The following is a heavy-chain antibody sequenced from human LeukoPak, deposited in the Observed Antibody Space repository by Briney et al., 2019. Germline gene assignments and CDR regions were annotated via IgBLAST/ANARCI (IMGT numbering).Heavy chain of an antibody. D-gene: IGHD1-26*01. CDR2: IYYSGST. J-gene: IGHJ4*02. CDR1: GGSISIYY. Sequence: SSETLSLTCTVSGGSISIYYWSWIRQPPGKGLEWIGYIYYSGSTNYNPSLKSRVTISVDTSKNQFSLKLSSVTAADTAVYYCARAPSQISGSFNFDYWGQGTLVTVSS. V-gene: IGHV4-59*01. CDR3: ARAPSQISGSFNFDY.